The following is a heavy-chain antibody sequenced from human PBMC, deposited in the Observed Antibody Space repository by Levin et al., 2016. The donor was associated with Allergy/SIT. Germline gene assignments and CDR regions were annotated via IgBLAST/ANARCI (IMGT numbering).Heavy chain of an antibody. CDR1: GFTFSSYA. CDR2: ISGSGGST. V-gene: IGHV3-23*01. J-gene: IGHJ6*02. Sequence: LSLTCAASGFTFSSYAMSWVRQAPGKGLEWVSAISGSGGSTYYADSVKGRFTISRDNSKNTLYLQMNSLRAEDTAVYYCAKVQIAAGRYDYYYYGMDVWGQGTTVTVSS. CDR3: AKVQIAAGRYDYYYYGMDV. D-gene: IGHD6-13*01.